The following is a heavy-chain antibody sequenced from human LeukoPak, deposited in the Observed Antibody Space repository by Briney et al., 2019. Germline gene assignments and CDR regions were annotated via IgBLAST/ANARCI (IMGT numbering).Heavy chain of an antibody. V-gene: IGHV3-21*01. Sequence: PGGSLRLSCAASGFTFSSYSMNWVRQAPGKGLEWVSSNIYYADSLKGRFTISRDNAKNSLYLQMNSLRAEDTAVYYCARGILDGYNLIDAFDIWGQGTMVTVSS. CDR2: NI. CDR1: GFTFSSYS. CDR3: ARGILDGYNLIDAFDI. D-gene: IGHD5-24*01. J-gene: IGHJ3*02.